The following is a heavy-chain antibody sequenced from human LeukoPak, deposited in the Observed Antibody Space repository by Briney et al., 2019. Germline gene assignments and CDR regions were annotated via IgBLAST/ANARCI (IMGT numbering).Heavy chain of an antibody. Sequence: SETLSLTCAVYGGSFSGYFWSWIRQPAGKGLEWIGRIYTSGSTNYNPSLKSRVTISVDTSKNQFSLQLNSVTPEDTAVYYCARASSSWYFSSDWFDPWGQGTLVTVSS. CDR3: ARASSSWYFSSDWFDP. V-gene: IGHV4-59*10. CDR2: IYTSGST. D-gene: IGHD6-13*01. CDR1: GGSFSGYF. J-gene: IGHJ5*02.